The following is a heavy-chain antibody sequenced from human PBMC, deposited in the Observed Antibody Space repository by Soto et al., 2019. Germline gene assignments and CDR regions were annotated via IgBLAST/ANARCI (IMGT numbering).Heavy chain of an antibody. CDR1: GGTFSSYT. Sequence: SVKVSCKASGGTFSSYTISWVRQAPGQGLEWMGRIIPILGIANYAQKFQGRVTITADKSTSTAYMELSSLRSEDTAVYYCASRCEEYNWNRPMDVCGKXTTVTVSS. CDR2: IIPILGIA. CDR3: ASRCEEYNWNRPMDV. D-gene: IGHD1-20*01. V-gene: IGHV1-69*02. J-gene: IGHJ6*03.